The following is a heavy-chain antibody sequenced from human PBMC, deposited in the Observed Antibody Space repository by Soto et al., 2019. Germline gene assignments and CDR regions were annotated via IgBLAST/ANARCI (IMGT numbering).Heavy chain of an antibody. Sequence: VRWGAVGVKFGGLGGRRVRQATGKGLEWVAVISYDGSNKYYADSVKGRFTISRDNSKNTLYLQVNSLRAEDTAVYYCAKVEGEYYYDSSGYLVFDYWGQGTLVTVSS. D-gene: IGHD3-22*01. CDR2: ISYDGSNK. V-gene: IGHV3-30*18. CDR3: AKVEGEYYYDSSGYLVFDY. J-gene: IGHJ4*02. CDR1: GVKFGGLG.